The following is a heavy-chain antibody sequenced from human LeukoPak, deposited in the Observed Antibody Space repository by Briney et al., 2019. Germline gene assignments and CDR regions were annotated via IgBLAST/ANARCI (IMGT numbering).Heavy chain of an antibody. D-gene: IGHD3-3*01. V-gene: IGHV4-61*01. CDR2: IYYSGST. Sequence: SETLSLTCVVSGYSISSGHYWSWIRQPPGKGLEWIGYIYYSGSTNYNPSLKSRVTISVDTSKNQSCLKLSCVTAADTAVYCCARAPYNFGVVIVPYYFDDWGQGTLVTVSS. J-gene: IGHJ4*02. CDR3: ARAPYNFGVVIVPYYFDD. CDR1: GYSISSGHY.